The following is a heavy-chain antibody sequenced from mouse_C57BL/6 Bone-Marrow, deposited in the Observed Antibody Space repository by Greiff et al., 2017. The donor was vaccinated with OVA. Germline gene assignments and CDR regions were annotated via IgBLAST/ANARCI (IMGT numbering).Heavy chain of an antibody. J-gene: IGHJ3*01. D-gene: IGHD2-4*01. V-gene: IGHV1-55*01. CDR2: IYPGSGST. CDR1: GYTFTSYW. CDR3: ARGWDYDGRLFAY. Sequence: VQLQQPGAELVKPGASVKMSCKASGYTFTSYWITWVKQRHGQGLEWIGDIYPGSGSTNYNEKFKSKATLTVDTSYSTAYMQLSSLTSEDSAVYYCARGWDYDGRLFAYWGQGTLVTVSA.